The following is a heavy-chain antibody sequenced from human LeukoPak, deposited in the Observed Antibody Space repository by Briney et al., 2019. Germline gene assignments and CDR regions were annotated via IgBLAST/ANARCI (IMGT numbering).Heavy chain of an antibody. V-gene: IGHV1-8*01. D-gene: IGHD6-19*01. CDR1: GYTITSYD. CDR2: MNPQSGNT. Sequence: GASVKVSCKASGYTITSYDINWVRQATGQGLEWMGWMNPQSGNTGYAQRFQGRVIMTRDTSITTAYMELSSLTSEDTAVYYCARGPQYNSGWHDYWGQGTRVTVSS. CDR3: ARGPQYNSGWHDY. J-gene: IGHJ4*02.